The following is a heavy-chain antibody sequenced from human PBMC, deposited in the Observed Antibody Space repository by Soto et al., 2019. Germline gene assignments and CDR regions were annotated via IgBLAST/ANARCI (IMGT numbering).Heavy chain of an antibody. D-gene: IGHD3-16*01. Sequence: QIQLVQSGAEVKKPGASVKVSCKASGYTFTDHGISWVRQAPGQGFEWMGWISAYNDYTAYAQKFQGRVTMTTDKYTNTAYMELRSLTSDDTAVYYCEKDRPRLTQNFLDVYWGQGTLVTVSS. J-gene: IGHJ4*02. CDR1: GYTFTDHG. CDR3: EKDRPRLTQNFLDVY. V-gene: IGHV1-18*01. CDR2: ISAYNDYT.